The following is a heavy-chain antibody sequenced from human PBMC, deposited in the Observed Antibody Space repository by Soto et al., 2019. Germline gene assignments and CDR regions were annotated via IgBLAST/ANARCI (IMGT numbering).Heavy chain of an antibody. CDR2: TSAYNGNT. CDR1: GYTFTSYG. Sequence: ASVKISCKASGYTFTSYGISWVRQPPGQGLEWMGWTSAYNGNTNYAQKLQGRVTMTTDTSTSTAYMELRSLRSDDTAVYYCARDRTDILPGYHYGMDVWGQGTTVTVSS. CDR3: ARDRTDILPGYHYGMDV. J-gene: IGHJ6*02. D-gene: IGHD3-9*01. V-gene: IGHV1-18*04.